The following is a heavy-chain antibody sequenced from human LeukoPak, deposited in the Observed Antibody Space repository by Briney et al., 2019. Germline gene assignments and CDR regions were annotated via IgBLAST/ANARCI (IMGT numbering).Heavy chain of an antibody. J-gene: IGHJ6*02. CDR2: ISPVSSYT. Sequence: GGSLRLSCVASGFTFSDHYMDWVRQAPGKGLEWVSTISPVSSYTWYAESVKGRFTISRDNPKNSLYLQMDSLRAEDTAVYYCVRDVSRRIGMDVWGQGTTVTVSS. CDR3: VRDVSRRIGMDV. V-gene: IGHV3-11*06. CDR1: GFTFSDHY. D-gene: IGHD2/OR15-2a*01.